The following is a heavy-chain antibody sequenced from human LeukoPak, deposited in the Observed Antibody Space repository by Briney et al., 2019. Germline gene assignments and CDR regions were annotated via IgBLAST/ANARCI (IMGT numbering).Heavy chain of an antibody. CDR3: ARRKDSSWYWFDY. Sequence: GESLKISCKGSGYSFTSYWIGWVRQMPGKGLEWMGIIYPGDSDTRYSPSFQGQVTIPADKSISTAYLQWSSLKTPDTAMYYRARRKDSSWYWFDYWGQGTLVTASS. V-gene: IGHV5-51*01. CDR1: GYSFTSYW. D-gene: IGHD6-13*01. CDR2: IYPGDSDT. J-gene: IGHJ4*02.